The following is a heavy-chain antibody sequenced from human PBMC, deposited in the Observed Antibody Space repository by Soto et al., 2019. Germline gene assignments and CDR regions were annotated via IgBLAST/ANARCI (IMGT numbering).Heavy chain of an antibody. CDR3: ARVGVDVVRGVIIPHYFDY. CDR1: GGSFSGYY. D-gene: IGHD3-10*01. V-gene: IGHV4-34*01. CDR2: INHSGST. Sequence: KASETLSLTCAVYGGSFSGYYWSWIRQPPGKGLEWIGEINHSGSTNYNPSLKSRVTISVDTSKNQLSLKLSSVTAADTAMYYCARVGVDVVRGVIIPHYFDYWGQGALVTVSS. J-gene: IGHJ4*02.